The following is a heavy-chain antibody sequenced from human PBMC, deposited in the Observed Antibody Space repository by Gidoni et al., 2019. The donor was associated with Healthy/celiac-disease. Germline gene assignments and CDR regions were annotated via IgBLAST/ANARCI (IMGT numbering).Heavy chain of an antibody. J-gene: IGHJ4*02. CDR2: ISGSGGST. CDR1: GLTFRSYA. Sequence: EVQLVESGGGLVQPGGSLSISCAASGLTFRSYAMSWVRKAPGKGLEWVSAISGSGGSTYYADSVKGRFTISRDNSKNTLYLQMNSLRAEDTAVYYCAKGARRSTADAFDYWGQGTLVTVSS. CDR3: AKGARRSTADAFDY. D-gene: IGHD4-4*01. V-gene: IGHV3-23*04.